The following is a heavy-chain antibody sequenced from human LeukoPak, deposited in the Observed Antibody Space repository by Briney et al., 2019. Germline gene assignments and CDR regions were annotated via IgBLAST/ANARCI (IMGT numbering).Heavy chain of an antibody. D-gene: IGHD6-19*01. V-gene: IGHV1-2*02. CDR3: AKDLRVGSGWSDASDI. J-gene: IGHJ3*02. CDR2: INPNNGGT. CDR1: GYTFTDYY. Sequence: ASVKVSCKASGYTFTDYYMHWVRQAPGQGLEWMGWINPNNGGTNYAQKFQGRVTMTRDTSISTDYMELSRLRSDDTAVYYCAKDLRVGSGWSDASDIWGQGTMVTVTS.